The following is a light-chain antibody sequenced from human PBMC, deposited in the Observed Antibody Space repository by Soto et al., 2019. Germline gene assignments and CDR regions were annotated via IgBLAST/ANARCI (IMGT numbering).Light chain of an antibody. V-gene: IGKV1-33*01. CDR1: QDISNS. CDR2: DAS. J-gene: IGKJ2*01. CDR3: QQYDNVL. Sequence: DIQMTQSPSSLSASVGDRVTITCQASQDISNSLNSYQQKPGKAPNVLIYDASSLEXGGPXRFXXXXXXXXXXXTISSLLPEYFATCYCQQYDNVLFGQGTKLEIK.